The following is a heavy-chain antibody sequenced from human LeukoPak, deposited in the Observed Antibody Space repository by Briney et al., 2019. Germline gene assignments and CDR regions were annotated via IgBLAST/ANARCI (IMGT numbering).Heavy chain of an antibody. D-gene: IGHD3-9*01. CDR1: GGSISSGGYY. J-gene: IGHJ5*02. CDR2: IYYSGST. Sequence: SETLSLTCTVSGGSISSGGYYWSWIRQHPGKGLEWIGYIYYSGSTHYNSSLKSRVTISVDTSKNQFSLKLSSVTAADTAVYYCARDMTDWWFDPWGQGTLVTVSS. CDR3: ARDMTDWWFDP. V-gene: IGHV4-31*03.